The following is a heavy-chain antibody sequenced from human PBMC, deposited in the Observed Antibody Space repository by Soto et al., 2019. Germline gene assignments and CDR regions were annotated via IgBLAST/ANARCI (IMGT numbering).Heavy chain of an antibody. V-gene: IGHV3-30-3*01. CDR2: ILYDGSQK. Sequence: PGGSLRLSCAASGLTFSSYVMHWVRQAPGKGLEWVAVILYDGSQKYYADSVKGRFTISRDNSKNTLYLQMNSLRAEYTAVYYCARDGELTAKFDYLYQGTLVTVSS. J-gene: IGHJ4*02. CDR3: ARDGELTAKFDY. D-gene: IGHD2-21*02. CDR1: GLTFSSYV.